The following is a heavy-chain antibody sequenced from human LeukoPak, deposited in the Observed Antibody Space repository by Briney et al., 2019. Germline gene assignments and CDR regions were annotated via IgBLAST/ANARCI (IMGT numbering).Heavy chain of an antibody. CDR1: GFTFDDYA. J-gene: IGHJ3*02. Sequence: GRSLRLSCAASGFTFDDYAMHWVRQAPGKGLEWVSGISWNSGSIGYADSVKGRFTISRDNAKNSLYLQMNSLRAEDTAVYYCARDLDCSGGSCYSDAFDIWGQGTMVTVSS. V-gene: IGHV3-9*01. CDR3: ARDLDCSGGSCYSDAFDI. CDR2: ISWNSGSI. D-gene: IGHD2-15*01.